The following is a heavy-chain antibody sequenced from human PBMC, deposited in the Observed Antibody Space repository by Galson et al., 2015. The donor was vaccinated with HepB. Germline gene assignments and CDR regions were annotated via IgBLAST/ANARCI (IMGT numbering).Heavy chain of an antibody. V-gene: IGHV3-66*01. CDR1: GFTVSSNH. Sequence: SLRLSCAASGFTVSSNHMSWVRQAPGKGLEWVSVIYSGGSTYYADSVKGRFTISRDNSKNTLYLQMNSLRAEDTAVYYCARSLPAAIGDWFDPWGQGTLVTVSS. CDR2: IYSGGST. CDR3: ARSLPAAIGDWFDP. J-gene: IGHJ5*02. D-gene: IGHD2-2*01.